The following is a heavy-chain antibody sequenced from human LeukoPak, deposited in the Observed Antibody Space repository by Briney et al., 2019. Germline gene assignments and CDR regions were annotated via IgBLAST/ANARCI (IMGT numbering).Heavy chain of an antibody. D-gene: IGHD4-17*01. CDR1: GYTFTGYY. J-gene: IGHJ4*02. Sequence: ASVKVSCKASGYTFTGYYMHWVRQAPGQGLEWMGWINPNSGGTNYAQRFQGRVTMTRDTSISTAYMELTRLRSDDTAVYYCARDNGDYWFDYWGQGTLVTVSS. CDR3: ARDNGDYWFDY. V-gene: IGHV1-2*02. CDR2: INPNSGGT.